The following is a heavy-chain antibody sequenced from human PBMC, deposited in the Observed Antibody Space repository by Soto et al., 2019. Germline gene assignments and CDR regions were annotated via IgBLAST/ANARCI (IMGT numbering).Heavy chain of an antibody. CDR1: GFTFSSYA. J-gene: IGHJ6*02. V-gene: IGHV3-30-3*01. CDR2: ISYDGSNK. CDR3: ARDRGYCISTSCYDPYYYDGMDV. Sequence: QVQLVESGGGVVQPGRSLRLSCAASGFTFSSYAMHWVRQAPGKGLEWVAVISYDGSNKYYADSVKGRFTISRDNSKNALYLQMNSLSAEDTAVYYCARDRGYCISTSCYDPYYYDGMDVWGQGTTVTVSS. D-gene: IGHD2-2*01.